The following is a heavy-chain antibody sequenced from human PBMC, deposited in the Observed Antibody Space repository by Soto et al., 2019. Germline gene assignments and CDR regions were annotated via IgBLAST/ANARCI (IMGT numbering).Heavy chain of an antibody. V-gene: IGHV1-69*13. Sequence: SVKVSCKASGGTFSSYAISWVRQAPGQGLEWKGGIIPIFGTANYAQKFQGRVTITADESTSTAYMELSSLRSDDTAVYYCARERWQLVYYSYYGMDVWGQGTTVTAP. CDR1: GGTFSSYA. D-gene: IGHD6-6*01. CDR3: ARERWQLVYYSYYGMDV. J-gene: IGHJ6*02. CDR2: IIPIFGTA.